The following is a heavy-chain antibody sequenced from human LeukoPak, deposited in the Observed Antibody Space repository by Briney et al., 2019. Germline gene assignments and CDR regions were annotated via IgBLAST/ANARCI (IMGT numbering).Heavy chain of an antibody. CDR2: ISSSSSYI. V-gene: IGHV3-21*04. J-gene: IGHJ3*02. CDR3: AGGRGYNDSSGYYQDFVDAFDI. D-gene: IGHD3-22*01. CDR1: GFTFSSYS. Sequence: GGSLRLSCAASGFTFSSYSMNWVRQAPGKGLEWVSSISSSSSYIYYADSVKGRFTISRDNAKNSLYLQMNSLRAEDTAVYYCAGGRGYNDSSGYYQDFVDAFDIWGQGTMVTVSS.